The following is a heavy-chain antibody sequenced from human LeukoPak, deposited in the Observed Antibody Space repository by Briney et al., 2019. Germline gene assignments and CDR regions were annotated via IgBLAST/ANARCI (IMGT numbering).Heavy chain of an antibody. CDR3: ARDSLVVVTAFDY. J-gene: IGHJ4*02. D-gene: IGHD2-21*02. CDR2: ISSSGSTI. Sequence: GGSLRLSCAASGFTFSSYAMSWVRQAPGKGLEWVSYISSSGSTIYYADSVKGRFTISRDNAKNSLYLQMNSLRAEDTAVYYCARDSLVVVTAFDYWGQGTLVTVSS. V-gene: IGHV3-48*03. CDR1: GFTFSSYA.